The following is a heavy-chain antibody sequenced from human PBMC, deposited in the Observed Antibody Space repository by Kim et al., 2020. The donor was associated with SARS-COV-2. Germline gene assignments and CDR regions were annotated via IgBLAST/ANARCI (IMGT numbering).Heavy chain of an antibody. CDR2: ISSSSSYI. V-gene: IGHV3-21*01. J-gene: IGHJ4*02. CDR1: GFTFSSYS. Sequence: GGSLRLSCAASGFTFSSYSMNWVRQAPGKGLEWVSSISSSSSYIYYADSVKGRFTISRDNAKNSLYLQMNSLRAEDTAVYYCARDTNHIVVVIPFDYWGQGTLVTVSS. D-gene: IGHD3-22*01. CDR3: ARDTNHIVVVIPFDY.